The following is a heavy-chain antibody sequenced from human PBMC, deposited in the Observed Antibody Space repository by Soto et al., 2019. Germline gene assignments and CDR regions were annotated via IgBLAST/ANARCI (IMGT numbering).Heavy chain of an antibody. CDR1: GGSISSYY. CDR3: ARVPRYDSSGYNHNNGMDV. Sequence: PSETLSLTCTVSGGSISSYYWSWIRQPPGKGLEWIGEINHSGSTNYNPSLKSRVTISVDTSKNQFSLKLSSVTAADTAVYYCARVPRYDSSGYNHNNGMDVWGQGTTVTVSS. V-gene: IGHV4-34*01. CDR2: INHSGST. J-gene: IGHJ6*02. D-gene: IGHD3-22*01.